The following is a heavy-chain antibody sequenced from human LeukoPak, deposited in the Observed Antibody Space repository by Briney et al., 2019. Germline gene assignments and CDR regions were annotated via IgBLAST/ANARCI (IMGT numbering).Heavy chain of an antibody. J-gene: IGHJ6*02. D-gene: IGHD2-15*01. CDR2: IYYSGST. CDR3: ARDCSGGSCPDPYYYYGMDV. V-gene: IGHV4-59*01. Sequence: SETLSLTCTVSGGSISSYYWSWIRQPPGKGLEWIGYIYYSGSTNYNPSLKSRVTISVDTSRNQFSLKLSSVTAADTAVYYCARDCSGGSCPDPYYYYGMDVWGQGTTVTVSS. CDR1: GGSISSYY.